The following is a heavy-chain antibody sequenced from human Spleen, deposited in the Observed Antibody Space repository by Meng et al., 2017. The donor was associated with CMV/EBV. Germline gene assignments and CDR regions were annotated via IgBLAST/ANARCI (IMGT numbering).Heavy chain of an antibody. CDR3: ARGLPAIGSFDY. Sequence: GESLKISCAASRFTFSDYYMCWIRQAPGKGLEWISYISNGGSVVYYADSVKGRFSISRDNAKNSLYLQMNSLRADDTALYFCARGLPAIGSFDYWGQGTLVTVSS. D-gene: IGHD1-26*01. CDR1: RFTFSDYY. V-gene: IGHV3-11*04. CDR2: ISNGGSVV. J-gene: IGHJ4*02.